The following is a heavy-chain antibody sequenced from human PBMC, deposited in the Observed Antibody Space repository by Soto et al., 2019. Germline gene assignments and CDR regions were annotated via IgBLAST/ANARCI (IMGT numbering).Heavy chain of an antibody. D-gene: IGHD3-16*02. CDR2: ISAYNGNT. CDR3: ARDGIGYDYVWGSYRYTGDY. J-gene: IGHJ4*02. Sequence: QVQLVQSGAEVKKPGASVKVSCKASGYTFTSYGISWVRQAPGQGLEWMGWISAYNGNTNYAQKLQGRVTITTDTSTSTAYMELRSLRSDDTAVYYCARDGIGYDYVWGSYRYTGDYWGQGTLVTVSS. V-gene: IGHV1-18*01. CDR1: GYTFTSYG.